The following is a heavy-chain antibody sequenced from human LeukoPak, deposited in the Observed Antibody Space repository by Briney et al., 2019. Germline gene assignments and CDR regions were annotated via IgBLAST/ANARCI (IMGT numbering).Heavy chain of an antibody. Sequence: SETLSLTCTVSGGSISSYYWSWIRQPPGKGPEWIGYIYYSGSTNYNPSLKSRVTISVDTSKNQFSLKLSSVTAADTAVYYCARVWRGYYYMDVWGKGTTVTVSS. CDR3: ARVWRGYYYMDV. J-gene: IGHJ6*03. CDR1: GGSISSYY. V-gene: IGHV4-59*01. CDR2: IYYSGST.